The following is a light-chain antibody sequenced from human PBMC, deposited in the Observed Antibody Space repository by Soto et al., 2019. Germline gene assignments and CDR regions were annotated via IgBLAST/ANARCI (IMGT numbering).Light chain of an antibody. V-gene: IGLV1-44*01. CDR2: SNG. J-gene: IGLJ2*01. CDR3: ATWDDSLNGPV. CDR1: SSNIGSNT. Sequence: QAVVTQPPSASGIPGQRVTISCSGSSSNIGSNTVNWYQQLPGTAPKLLIYSNGQRPSGVPDRFSGSKSGTSASLAISGLQSEDEADYYCATWDDSLNGPVFGGGTKVTVL.